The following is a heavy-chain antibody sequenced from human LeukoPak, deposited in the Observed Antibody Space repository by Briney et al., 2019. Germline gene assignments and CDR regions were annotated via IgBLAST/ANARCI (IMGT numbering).Heavy chain of an antibody. CDR3: ARDEVVAAPNYFGMVV. CDR2: MNPNSGNT. CDR1: GYTFTSYD. Sequence: ASVKVSCKASGYTFTSYDVNWVRQATGQGLEWMGWMNPNSGNTGLAQKFQGRVTLTRDTSLSTAYMELRNLRSDDTAVYYCARDEVVAAPNYFGMVVWGQGTTVSVSS. J-gene: IGHJ6*02. D-gene: IGHD2-15*01. V-gene: IGHV1-8*01.